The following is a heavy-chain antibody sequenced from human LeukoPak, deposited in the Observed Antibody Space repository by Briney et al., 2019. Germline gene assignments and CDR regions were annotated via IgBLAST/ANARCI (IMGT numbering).Heavy chain of an antibody. CDR1: GGTFSSYA. CDR2: IIPIFGTA. CDR3: ASSGRKDYYDSSGYPH. V-gene: IGHV1-69*06. Sequence: GASVKVSCKASGGTFSSYAISWVRQAPGQGHEWMGRIIPIFGTANYAQKFQGRVTITADKSTSTAYMELSSLRSEDTAVYYCASSGRKDYYDSSGYPHWGQGTLVTVSS. D-gene: IGHD3-22*01. J-gene: IGHJ4*02.